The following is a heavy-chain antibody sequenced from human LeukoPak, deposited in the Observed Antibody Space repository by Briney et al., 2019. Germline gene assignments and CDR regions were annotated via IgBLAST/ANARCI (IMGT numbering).Heavy chain of an antibody. D-gene: IGHD6-19*01. CDR2: ISSSSSYI. V-gene: IGHV3-21*01. J-gene: IGHJ6*03. CDR1: GFTFSRYS. Sequence: PGGSLRLSCAGSGFTFSRYSMNWFRQALGKGLERVSSISSSSSYIFYADSVKGRFTTSRDNANNSLYLQMSSLRAEDTAVYYCARDAQWLVPEGYYFYMDVWGKGTTVTVSS. CDR3: ARDAQWLVPEGYYFYMDV.